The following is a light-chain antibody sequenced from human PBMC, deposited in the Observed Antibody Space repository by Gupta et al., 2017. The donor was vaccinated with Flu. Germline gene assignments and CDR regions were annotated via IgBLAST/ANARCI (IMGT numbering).Light chain of an antibody. CDR2: EDK. CDR1: GGSIATDY. Sequence: NFMLTQPHSVSESPGKTVIISCTRSGGSIATDYVQWYQQRPGSAPTTVIYEDKQRPSGVPDRFSGSIDSSSNSASLTISGLKTGDEADYYCQSYDSSTVVFGGGTKLTVL. CDR3: QSYDSSTVV. J-gene: IGLJ2*01. V-gene: IGLV6-57*03.